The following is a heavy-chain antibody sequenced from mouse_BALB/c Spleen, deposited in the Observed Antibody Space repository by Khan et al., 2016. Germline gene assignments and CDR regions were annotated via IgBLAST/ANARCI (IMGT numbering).Heavy chain of an antibody. J-gene: IGHJ2*01. Sequence: VQLQESGPGLVKPSQSLSLTCTVTGYSITSDYAWNWIRQFPGNKLEWMGYISYSGSTSYTPSLKSRISITRDTSKNQFFLQLNSVTTENTATYYCARYYCGSRYYFDYWGQGTTLTVSS. CDR1: GYSITSDYA. CDR2: ISYSGST. CDR3: ARYYCGSRYYFDY. V-gene: IGHV3-2*02. D-gene: IGHD1-1*01.